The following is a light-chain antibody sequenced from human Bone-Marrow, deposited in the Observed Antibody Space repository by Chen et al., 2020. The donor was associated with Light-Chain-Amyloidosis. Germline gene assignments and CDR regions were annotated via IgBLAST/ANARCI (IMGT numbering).Light chain of an antibody. Sequence: DIGMTLSPDSVALSRGEGATINCKSSQSVLYSSNNKNYLAWYQQKPGQPPNLLIYWASTRKSGVPDRFSGSGSGTDFTLTISSLQAEDVAVYYCHQYYSPDSFGQGTKLEIK. CDR2: WAS. J-gene: IGKJ2*03. CDR3: HQYYSPDS. CDR1: QSVLYSSNNKNY. V-gene: IGKV4-1*01.